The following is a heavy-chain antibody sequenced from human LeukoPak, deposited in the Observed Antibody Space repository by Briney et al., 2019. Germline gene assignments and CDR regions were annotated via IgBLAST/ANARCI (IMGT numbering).Heavy chain of an antibody. CDR1: GGSFSGYY. CDR2: INHSGST. J-gene: IGHJ4*02. Sequence: SETLSLTCAVYGGSFSGYYWSWIRQPPGKGLEWIGEINHSGSTNYNPSLKSRVTISVDTSKNQFSLKLSSVTAADTAVYYCARVSATRTYLVVPAAMYYDYWGQGTLVTVSS. V-gene: IGHV4-34*01. CDR3: ARVSATRTYLVVPAAMYYDY. D-gene: IGHD2-2*01.